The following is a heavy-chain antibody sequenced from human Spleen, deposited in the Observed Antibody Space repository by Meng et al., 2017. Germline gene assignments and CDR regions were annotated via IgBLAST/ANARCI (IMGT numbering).Heavy chain of an antibody. J-gene: IGHJ4*02. V-gene: IGHV4-31*03. CDR3: ARTYYYGSGSYVHFDY. CDR2: IYYSGST. Sequence: SETLSLTCTVSGGSISSGGYYWSWIRQHPGKGLEWIGYIYYSGSTYYNPSLKSRVTISVDTSKNQFSLKLSSVTAADTAVYYCARTYYYGSGSYVHFDYWGQGTLVTVSS. CDR1: GGSISSGGYY. D-gene: IGHD3-10*01.